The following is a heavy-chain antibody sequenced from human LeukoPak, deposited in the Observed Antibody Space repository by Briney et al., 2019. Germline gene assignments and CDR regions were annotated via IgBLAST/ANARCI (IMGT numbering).Heavy chain of an antibody. CDR2: ISGSGGST. J-gene: IGHJ3*02. CDR3: ARGSNWAFDI. Sequence: GGSLRLSCAASGFTFSSYAMSWVRQAPGKGLEWVSAISGSGGSTYYADSVKGRFTISRDNAKNSLYLQMNSLRDEDTAVYYCARGSNWAFDIWGQGTMVTVSS. V-gene: IGHV3-23*01. D-gene: IGHD3-10*01. CDR1: GFTFSSYA.